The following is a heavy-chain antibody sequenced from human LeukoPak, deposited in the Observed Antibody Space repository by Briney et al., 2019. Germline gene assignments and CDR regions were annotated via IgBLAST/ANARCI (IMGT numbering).Heavy chain of an antibody. J-gene: IGHJ5*02. CDR1: GFTFSGYW. D-gene: IGHD5-18*01. Sequence: GGSLRLSCAASGFTFSGYWMSWVRQAPGKGLEWVSAISGSGGSTYYADSVKGRFTISRDNSKNTLYLQMNSLRAEDTAVYYCAKDKYSPNINNWFDPWGQGTLVTVSS. CDR2: ISGSGGST. V-gene: IGHV3-23*01. CDR3: AKDKYSPNINNWFDP.